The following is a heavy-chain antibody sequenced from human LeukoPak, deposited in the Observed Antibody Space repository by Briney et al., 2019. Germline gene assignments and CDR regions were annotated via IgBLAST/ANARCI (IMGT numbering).Heavy chain of an antibody. CDR3: ARLSAYYYGSFFYYYMDV. J-gene: IGHJ6*03. V-gene: IGHV3-7*01. Sequence: GGSLRLSCAASGFTFSSYDMTWVRQAPGKGPEWVANIKQDESETYTVDSVKGRFTISRDNAKNSVYLHMNSLRAEDTALYYCARLSAYYYGSFFYYYMDVWGKGTTVTVSS. CDR1: GFTFSSYD. CDR2: IKQDESET. D-gene: IGHD3-10*01.